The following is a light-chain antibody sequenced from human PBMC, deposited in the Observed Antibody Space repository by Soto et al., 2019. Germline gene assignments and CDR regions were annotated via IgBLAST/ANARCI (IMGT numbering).Light chain of an antibody. CDR3: QQHSNWPLT. CDR1: QRVSSY. V-gene: IGKV3-11*01. CDR2: AAS. Sequence: EIVLTQSPAPLSLSPGERTTLSCRSSQRVSSYLAWYQQEPGQAPSLLIYAASNRSTVIPARFSGSGSGTDFTLAISSLLPEAVAESYCQQHSNWPLTFGGGTKMEIK. J-gene: IGKJ4*01.